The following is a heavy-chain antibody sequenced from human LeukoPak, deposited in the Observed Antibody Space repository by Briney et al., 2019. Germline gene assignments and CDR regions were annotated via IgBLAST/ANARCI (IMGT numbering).Heavy chain of an antibody. Sequence: GGSLRLSCAASGFTFSSHGMHWVRQAPGKGLEWVAVISYDGSNKYYADSVKGRFTISRDNSKNTLYLQMNSLRAEDTAVYYCARDPGDYGSGSYFTYYFDYWGQGTLVTVSS. D-gene: IGHD3-10*01. CDR2: ISYDGSNK. J-gene: IGHJ4*02. V-gene: IGHV3-30*03. CDR3: ARDPGDYGSGSYFTYYFDY. CDR1: GFTFSSHG.